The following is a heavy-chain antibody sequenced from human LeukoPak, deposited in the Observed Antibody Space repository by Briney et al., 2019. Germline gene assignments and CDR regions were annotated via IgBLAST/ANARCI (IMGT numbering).Heavy chain of an antibody. Sequence: SETLSLTCAVSGGPFSVYYWIWIRQPPGKGREWIGEINHSGSASYIPSLKSRVTISLDTSKNQFSLNLSSVTAVDTAVYYCARGQGTVTTHWGQGTLVTVS. CDR1: GGPFSVYY. CDR3: ARGQGTVTTH. J-gene: IGHJ4*02. CDR2: INHSGSA. D-gene: IGHD4-11*01. V-gene: IGHV4-34*01.